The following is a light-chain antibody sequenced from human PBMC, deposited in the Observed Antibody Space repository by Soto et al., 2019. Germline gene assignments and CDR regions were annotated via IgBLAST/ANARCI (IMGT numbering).Light chain of an antibody. CDR3: QQSYSSPQMYT. CDR1: QSISSS. V-gene: IGKV1-39*01. Sequence: DIQMTQSPSSLSASVGDRVTITCRASQSISSSLNWYQQKPGKAPDLLIYPASNLQSGVPSRFSGSGSGTDFTLTISSLQPEDFATYYCQQSYSSPQMYTFGQGTKLEIK. J-gene: IGKJ2*01. CDR2: PAS.